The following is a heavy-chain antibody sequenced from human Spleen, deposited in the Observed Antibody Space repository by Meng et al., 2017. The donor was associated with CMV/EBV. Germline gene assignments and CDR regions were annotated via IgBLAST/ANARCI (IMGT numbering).Heavy chain of an antibody. CDR2: MNPNSGNT. V-gene: IGHV1-8*01. CDR3: ARHDYGDYEGLDY. CDR1: GYTFTSYD. D-gene: IGHD4-17*01. Sequence: KTSGYTFTSYDINWVRQATGQGLEWMGWMNPNSGNTGYAQKFQGRVTMTRTTSISTAYMALSSLRSEDTAVYYCARHDYGDYEGLDYWGQGTLVTVSS. J-gene: IGHJ4*02.